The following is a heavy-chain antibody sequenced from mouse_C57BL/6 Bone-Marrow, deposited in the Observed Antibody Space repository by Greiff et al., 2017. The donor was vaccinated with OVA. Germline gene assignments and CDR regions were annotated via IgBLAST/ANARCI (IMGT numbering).Heavy chain of an antibody. CDR2: IYPRSGNT. D-gene: IGHD2-3*01. CDR1: GYTFTSYG. J-gene: IGHJ4*01. Sequence: QVQLKESGAELARPGASVKLSCKASGYTFTSYGISWVKQRTGQGLEWIGEIYPRSGNTYYNEKFKGKATLTADKSSSTAYMELRSLTSEDSAVYFCARENYDGYYDAMDYWGQGTSVTVSS. V-gene: IGHV1-81*01. CDR3: ARENYDGYYDAMDY.